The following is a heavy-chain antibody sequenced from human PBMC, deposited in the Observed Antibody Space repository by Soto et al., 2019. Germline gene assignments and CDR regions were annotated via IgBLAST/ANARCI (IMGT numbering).Heavy chain of an antibody. CDR3: ARGQGSSDYYYYYMDV. V-gene: IGHV1-58*01. CDR2: IVVGSGNT. CDR1: GFTFPSSA. J-gene: IGHJ6*03. Sequence: SVKVSCKASGFTFPSSAVQWVRQARGQRLEWMGWIVVGSGNTNSAQKFQDRVTLTRDMSTSTAYMELSSLKFEDTAVYYCARGQGSSDYYYYYMDVWGKGTTVTVSS.